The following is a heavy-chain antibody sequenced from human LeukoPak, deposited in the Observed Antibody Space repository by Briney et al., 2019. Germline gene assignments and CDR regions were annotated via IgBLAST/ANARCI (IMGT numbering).Heavy chain of an antibody. CDR3: ARHSPTKYYDFWSGYSRGNYFDY. V-gene: IGHV4-39*01. Sequence: PSETLSLTCTVSGGSISSSSYYWGWIRQPPGKGLEWIGSIYYSGSTYYNPSLKSRVTISVDTSKNQFSLKLSSVTAADTAVYYCARHSPTKYYDFWSGYSRGNYFDYWGQGTLVTVSS. CDR1: GGSISSSSYY. D-gene: IGHD3-3*01. CDR2: IYYSGST. J-gene: IGHJ4*02.